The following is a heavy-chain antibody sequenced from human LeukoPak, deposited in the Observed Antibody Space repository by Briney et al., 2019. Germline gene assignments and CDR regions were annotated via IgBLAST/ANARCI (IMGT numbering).Heavy chain of an antibody. CDR3: AGGRGAVAPAFDI. Sequence: GGSLRVSCAASGFSASSSYMSWVRQAAGKGLEWVSVIYSGRTTQYADAVKGRFTITRDNSKNTLYLQMNSLRAEDTAVYYCAGGRGAVAPAFDIWGQGTMVTVSS. D-gene: IGHD6-19*01. CDR2: IYSGRTT. J-gene: IGHJ3*02. CDR1: GFSASSSY. V-gene: IGHV3-66*01.